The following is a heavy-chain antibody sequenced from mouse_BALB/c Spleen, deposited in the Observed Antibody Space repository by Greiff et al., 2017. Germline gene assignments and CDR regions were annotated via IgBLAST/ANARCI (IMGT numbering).Heavy chain of an antibody. Sequence: VQLVESGPGLVQPSQSLSITCTVSGFSLTSYGVHWVRQSPGKGLEWLGVIWSGGSTDYNAAFISRLSISKDNSKSQVFFKMNSLQANDTAIYYCARRVRRIYAMDYWGQGTSVTVSS. CDR2: IWSGGST. CDR3: ARRVRRIYAMDY. D-gene: IGHD2-14*01. V-gene: IGHV2-2*02. J-gene: IGHJ4*01. CDR1: GFSLTSYG.